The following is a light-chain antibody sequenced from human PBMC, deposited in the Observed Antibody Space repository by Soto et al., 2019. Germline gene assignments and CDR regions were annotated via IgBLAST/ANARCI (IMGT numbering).Light chain of an antibody. Sequence: QSALTQPRSVSGSPGQAGTISCTGTSSDVGGSNYVSWYQQHPGKAPKLVIYDVTRRPSGVPDRFSGSKSGNTASLTISGLQAEDEADYYCCSYAGSSLWVFGGGTKVTVL. CDR2: DVT. V-gene: IGLV2-11*01. CDR1: SSDVGGSNY. CDR3: CSYAGSSLWV. J-gene: IGLJ3*02.